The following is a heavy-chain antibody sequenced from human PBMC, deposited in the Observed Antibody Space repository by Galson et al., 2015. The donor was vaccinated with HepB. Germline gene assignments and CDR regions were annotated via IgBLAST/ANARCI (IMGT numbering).Heavy chain of an antibody. Sequence: SVKVSCKASGYTFTNHAMHWVRRAPGQGLEWLGWINTGNADTKYSQKFQGRITITRDTSASTAYMGLSSLRSEDTAVYYCARDLRGTSAYDAFDIWDQATMVTVSS. J-gene: IGHJ3*02. CDR2: INTGNADT. CDR1: GYTFTNHA. D-gene: IGHD4-17*01. CDR3: ARDLRGTSAYDAFDI. V-gene: IGHV1-3*04.